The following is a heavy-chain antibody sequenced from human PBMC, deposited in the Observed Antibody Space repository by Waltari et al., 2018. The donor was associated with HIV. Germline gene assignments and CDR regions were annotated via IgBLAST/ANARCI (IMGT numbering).Heavy chain of an antibody. Sequence: QVQLQESGPGLVKPSQTLSLSCTVSGGSISSGDYYWSWIRQHPGKGLGWIGYIYYTGSTYYNSSLKSRVTISVDMSKNQFSLKLTSVTAADTAVYYCARGLDSSGYYYGLGDAFDIWGQGTMVTVSS. CDR1: GGSISSGDYY. CDR3: ARGLDSSGYYYGLGDAFDI. J-gene: IGHJ3*02. D-gene: IGHD3-22*01. V-gene: IGHV4-31*03. CDR2: IYYTGST.